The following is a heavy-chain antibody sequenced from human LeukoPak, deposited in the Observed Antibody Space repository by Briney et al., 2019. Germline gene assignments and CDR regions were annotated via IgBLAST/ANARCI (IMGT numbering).Heavy chain of an antibody. CDR3: ARVVPGTGFFY. D-gene: IGHD2-8*02. CDR2: ISSSSSHI. CDR1: GFTFSSYT. V-gene: IGHV3-21*01. J-gene: IGHJ4*02. Sequence: GGCLRLSCAASGFTFSSYTMSWVRQAPGKGRGWVSSISSSSSHIYYTDSVKGRFTISRDNATNSLYMQINSLLAAHTSVYYCARVVPGTGFFYWGQGTLVTVSS.